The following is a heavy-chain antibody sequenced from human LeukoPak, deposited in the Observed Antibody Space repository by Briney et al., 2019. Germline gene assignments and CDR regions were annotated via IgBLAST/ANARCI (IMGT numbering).Heavy chain of an antibody. CDR3: ARGRGSGSYSDAFDI. CDR1: GGTFSSYA. V-gene: IGHV1-69*13. D-gene: IGHD3-10*01. Sequence: GASVKVSCKASGGTFSSYAISWVRQAPGQGLEWMGGIVPIFGTANYAQEFQGRVTITADESTSTAYMELSSLRSEDTAVYYCARGRGSGSYSDAFDIWGQGTMVTVSS. CDR2: IVPIFGTA. J-gene: IGHJ3*02.